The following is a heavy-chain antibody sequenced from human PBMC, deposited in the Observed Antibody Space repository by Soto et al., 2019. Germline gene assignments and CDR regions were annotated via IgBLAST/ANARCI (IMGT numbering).Heavy chain of an antibody. Sequence: SETLSLTCTVSGGSISSGDYYWSWIRQPPGKGLEWIGYIYYSGSTYYNPSLKSRVTISVDTSKNQFSLKLSSVTAADTAVYYCARVMENYYDSSGYTKDSFDIWGQGTMVTVSS. D-gene: IGHD3-22*01. V-gene: IGHV4-30-4*01. CDR2: IYYSGST. J-gene: IGHJ3*02. CDR3: ARVMENYYDSSGYTKDSFDI. CDR1: GGSISSGDYY.